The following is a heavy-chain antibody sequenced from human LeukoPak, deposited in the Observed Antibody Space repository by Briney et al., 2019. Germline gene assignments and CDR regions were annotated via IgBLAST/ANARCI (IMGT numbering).Heavy chain of an antibody. V-gene: IGHV4-34*01. Sequence: SQTLSLTCAVDGGSFSGYYWSWIRQPPGKGLEWIGEINHSGSTNYNPSLKSRVTISVDTSKNQFSLKLSSVTAADTAVYYCAREGEMNSFDYWGQGTLVTVSS. CDR3: AREGEMNSFDY. CDR2: INHSGST. CDR1: GGSFSGYY. D-gene: IGHD3-16*01. J-gene: IGHJ4*02.